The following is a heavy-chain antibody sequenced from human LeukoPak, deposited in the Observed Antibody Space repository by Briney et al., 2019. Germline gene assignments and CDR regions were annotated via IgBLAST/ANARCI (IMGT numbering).Heavy chain of an antibody. Sequence: ASVKVSCKTSGYNYATSGISWVRQAPGQGLEWMGWISVQNGNIKYAQKFQGRVNLTTDTSTTSAYIELRSLTSDDTAVYYCARDSGSYWNYFDYWGQGTPVTVSS. CDR3: ARDSGSYWNYFDY. D-gene: IGHD1-26*01. CDR1: GYNYATSG. CDR2: ISVQNGNI. V-gene: IGHV1-18*01. J-gene: IGHJ4*02.